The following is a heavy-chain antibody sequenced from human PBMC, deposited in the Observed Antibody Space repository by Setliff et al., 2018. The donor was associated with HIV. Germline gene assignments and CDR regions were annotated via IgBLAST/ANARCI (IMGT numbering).Heavy chain of an antibody. D-gene: IGHD6-13*01. CDR1: GFTFSDYY. CDR2: ISSSSSRYT. J-gene: IGHJ5*02. V-gene: IGHV3-11*06. Sequence: GSLRLSCAASGFTFSDYYMSWIRQAPGKGLEWVSSISSSSSRYTNYAGSVKGRFTIPRDNAKNSLYLQMNSLRAEDTAVYYCARDGTAAAPTWFDPWGQGTLVTVSS. CDR3: ARDGTAAAPTWFDP.